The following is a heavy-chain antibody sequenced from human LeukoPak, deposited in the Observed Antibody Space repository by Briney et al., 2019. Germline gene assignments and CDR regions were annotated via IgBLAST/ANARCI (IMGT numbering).Heavy chain of an antibody. CDR3: ARGALGGYDILTGYYTDYFDY. D-gene: IGHD3-9*01. Sequence: PGGSLRLSCAASGFTFSDHYMDWVRQAPGKGLEWVGRTRNKANSYTTEYAASVKGRFTISRDDSKSSLYLQMNSLRTEDTAVYYCARGALGGYDILTGYYTDYFDYWGQGTLVTVSS. CDR1: GFTFSDHY. J-gene: IGHJ4*02. V-gene: IGHV3-72*01. CDR2: TRNKANSYTT.